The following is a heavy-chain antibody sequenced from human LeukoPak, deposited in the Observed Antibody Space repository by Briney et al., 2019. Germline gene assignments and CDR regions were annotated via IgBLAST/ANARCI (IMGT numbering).Heavy chain of an antibody. CDR1: GFTFSNYA. CDR2: ISASGLST. CDR3: AKETSITGAGDF. V-gene: IGHV3-23*01. D-gene: IGHD1-20*01. J-gene: IGHJ4*02. Sequence: GGSLTLSCVASGFTFSNYAMSWVRQAPGKGLEYVSPISASGLSTYYTDSVRGRFTNSRDNSKNTLYLQMHSLRAEDTAVYYCAKETSITGAGDFWGQGALVTVSS.